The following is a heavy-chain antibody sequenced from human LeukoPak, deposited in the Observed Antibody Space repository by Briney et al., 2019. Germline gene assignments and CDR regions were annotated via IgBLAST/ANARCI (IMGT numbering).Heavy chain of an antibody. J-gene: IGHJ4*02. CDR2: ISAYNGNT. Sequence: ASVKVSCKASGYTCTSYGISWVRQATGQGLEWMGWISAYNGNTNYAQKLQGRVTMTTDASTRTAYMELRSLRSDDTAVYYCARETYYYDSSGFPPRYWGQGTLVTVSS. CDR1: GYTCTSYG. D-gene: IGHD3-22*01. V-gene: IGHV1-18*01. CDR3: ARETYYYDSSGFPPRY.